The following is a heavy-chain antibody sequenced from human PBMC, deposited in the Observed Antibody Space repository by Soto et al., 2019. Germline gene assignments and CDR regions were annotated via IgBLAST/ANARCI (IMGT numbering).Heavy chain of an antibody. CDR1: GYTFINYY. D-gene: IGHD2-8*02. V-gene: IGHV1-46*04. CDR3: ARHLAAGDV. J-gene: IGHJ4*02. Sequence: QVQLVQSGAEVKKPGASVKVSCKASGYTFINYYIHWVRQAPGHGLEWMAIINPTGGSTNYAQKLQGRLTLTMDTSTTTVYMELSSLTSEDTAIYYCARHLAAGDVCGQGTLVTVSS. CDR2: INPTGGST.